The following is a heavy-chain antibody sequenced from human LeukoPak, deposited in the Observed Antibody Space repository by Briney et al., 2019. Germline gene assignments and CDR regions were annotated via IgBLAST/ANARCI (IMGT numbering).Heavy chain of an antibody. J-gene: IGHJ3*02. CDR3: AKALVGATAHAFDI. CDR2: ITGSGGST. V-gene: IGHV3-23*01. D-gene: IGHD1-26*01. CDR1: GFTFSTYA. Sequence: PGGSLRLSCAASGFTFSTYAMSWVRQAPGQGLEWVSAITGSGGSTYYADSVKGRFTISRDNSKNTLYLQMNSLRAEDTAVYYCAKALVGATAHAFDIWVQGTMVTVSS.